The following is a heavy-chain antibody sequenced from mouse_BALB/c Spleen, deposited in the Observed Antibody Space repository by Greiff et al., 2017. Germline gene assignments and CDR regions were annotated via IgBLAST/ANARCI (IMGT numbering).Heavy chain of an antibody. CDR2: ISSGSSTI. CDR3: ARWLLRYAMDY. V-gene: IGHV5-17*02. Sequence: EVNVVESGGGLVQPGGSRKLSCAASGFTFSSFGMHWVRQAPEKGLEWVAYISSGSSTIYYADTVKGRFTISRDNPKNTLFLQMTSLRSEDTAMYYCARWLLRYAMDYWGQGTSVTVSS. CDR1: GFTFSSFG. D-gene: IGHD2-3*01. J-gene: IGHJ4*01.